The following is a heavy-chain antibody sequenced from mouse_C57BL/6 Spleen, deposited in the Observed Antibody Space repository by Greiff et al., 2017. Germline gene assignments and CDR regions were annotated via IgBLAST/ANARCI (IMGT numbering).Heavy chain of an antibody. CDR2: IDPSDSYT. V-gene: IGHV1-69*01. CDR1: GYTFTSYW. D-gene: IGHD1-1*01. CDR3: ARTDYYGSSPFAY. J-gene: IGHJ3*01. Sequence: VQLKQPGAELVMPGASVKLSCKASGYTFTSYWMHWVKQRPGQGLEWIGEIDPSDSYTNYNQKFKGKSTLTVDKSSSTAYMQLSSLTSEDSAVYYCARTDYYGSSPFAYWGQGTLVTVSA.